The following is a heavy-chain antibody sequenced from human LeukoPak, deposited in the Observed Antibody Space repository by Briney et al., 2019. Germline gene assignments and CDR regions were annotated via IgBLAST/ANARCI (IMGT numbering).Heavy chain of an antibody. CDR3: AKRGYSGYDDYYYGMDV. CDR2: IIPIFGIA. V-gene: IGHV1-69*04. J-gene: IGHJ6*02. CDR1: GGTFSSYA. Sequence: SVTVSCKASGGTFSSYAISWVRQAPGQGLEWMGRIIPIFGIANYAQKFQGRVTITADKSTSTAYMELSSLRSEDTAVYYCAKRGYSGYDDYYYGMDVWGQGTTVTVSS. D-gene: IGHD5-12*01.